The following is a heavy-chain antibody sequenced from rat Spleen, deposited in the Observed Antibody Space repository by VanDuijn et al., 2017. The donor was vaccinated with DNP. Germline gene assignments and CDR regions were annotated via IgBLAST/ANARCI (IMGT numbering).Heavy chain of an antibody. V-gene: IGHV5-17*01. J-gene: IGHJ2*01. CDR2: IIYDGSST. CDR3: TRGPIYYSSSYFPDY. Sequence: EVQLVESGGGLVQPGRSLKLSCAASGFTFSDYAMAWVRQAPKKGLEWVATIIYDGSSTYYRDSVKGRFTISRDNAKSTLYLQMDSLRSEDTATYYCTRGPIYYSSSYFPDYWGQGVMVTVSS. D-gene: IGHD1-2*01. CDR1: GFTFSDYA.